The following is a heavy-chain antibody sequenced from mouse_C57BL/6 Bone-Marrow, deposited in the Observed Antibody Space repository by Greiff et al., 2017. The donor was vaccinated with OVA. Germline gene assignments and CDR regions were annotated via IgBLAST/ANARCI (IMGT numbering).Heavy chain of an antibody. D-gene: IGHD1-1*01. CDR2: ISSGSSTI. J-gene: IGHJ3*01. Sequence: EVKLVESGGGLVKPGGSLKLSCAASGFTFSDYGMHWVRQAPEKGLEWVAYISSGSSTIYYADTVQGRFTISRDNAKNTLFLQMTSLRSEDTAMYYCARNLVSVVADFAYWGQGTLVTVSA. CDR3: ARNLVSVVADFAY. CDR1: GFTFSDYG. V-gene: IGHV5-17*01.